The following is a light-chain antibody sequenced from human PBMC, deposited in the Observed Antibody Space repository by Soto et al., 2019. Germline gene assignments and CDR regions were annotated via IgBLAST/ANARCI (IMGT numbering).Light chain of an antibody. CDR2: EVS. J-gene: IGLJ2*01. Sequence: QSALTQPPSASGSPGHSVTISCTGTSSDVGGYNFVSWYQQPPGNAPKLMMYEVSERPSGVPVRFSGSKSGNTAYLTVSGLQAEDEADYYCSSYAGSKIVVFGGGTKVTVL. CDR1: SSDVGGYNF. V-gene: IGLV2-8*01. CDR3: SSYAGSKIVV.